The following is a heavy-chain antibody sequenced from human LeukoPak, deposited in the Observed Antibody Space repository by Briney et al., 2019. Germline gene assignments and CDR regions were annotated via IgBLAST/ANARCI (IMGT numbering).Heavy chain of an antibody. CDR1: GLTFSSYA. J-gene: IGHJ6*02. CDR3: ARGVVVKGMDV. CDR2: ISYDGSNK. Sequence: PGGSLTLSCAASGLTFSSYAMHWVRQAPGKGLEWVAVISYDGSNKYYADSVKGRFTISRDNSKNTLYLQMNSLRAEDTAVYYCARGVVVKGMDVWGQGTTVTVSS. D-gene: IGHD2-21*01. V-gene: IGHV3-30-3*01.